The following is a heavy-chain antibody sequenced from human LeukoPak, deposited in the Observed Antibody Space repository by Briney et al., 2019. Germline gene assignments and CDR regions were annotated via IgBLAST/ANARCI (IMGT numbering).Heavy chain of an antibody. D-gene: IGHD2-21*02. CDR1: GDSINSSRYY. Sequence: PSETLSLTCTVSGDSINSSRYYWAWIRQPPGKGLEWLGNIYYSGSAYYNPSLKSRVTMSLDTSKNQFSLKVSSVTVADTAIYYCAESEYGDYSFDYWGQGTPVTVSS. V-gene: IGHV4-39*07. CDR2: IYYSGSA. CDR3: AESEYGDYSFDY. J-gene: IGHJ4*02.